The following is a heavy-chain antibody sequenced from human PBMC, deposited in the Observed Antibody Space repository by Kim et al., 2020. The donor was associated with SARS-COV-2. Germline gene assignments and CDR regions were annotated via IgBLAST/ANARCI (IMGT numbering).Heavy chain of an antibody. CDR2: INAGNGNT. D-gene: IGHD3-10*01. CDR1: GYTFTSYA. Sequence: ASVKVSCKASGYTFTSYAMHWVRQAPGQRLEWMGWINAGNGNTKYSQKFQGRVTITRDTSASTAYMELSSLRSEDPAVYYCARNGVIINYYYYGMEVWGQGTTVTVSS. CDR3: ARNGVIINYYYYGMEV. V-gene: IGHV1-3*01. J-gene: IGHJ6*02.